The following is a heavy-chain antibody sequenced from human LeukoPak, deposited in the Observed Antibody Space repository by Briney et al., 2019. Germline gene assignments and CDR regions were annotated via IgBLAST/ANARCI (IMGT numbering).Heavy chain of an antibody. J-gene: IGHJ5*02. D-gene: IGHD2-15*01. V-gene: IGHV3-33*01. CDR2: IRFDGSNR. Sequence: GSLRLSCTASGFTFSKYGMHWVRQAPGKGLEWVAVIRFDGSNRNHADSVKGRFTISRDNSKNTLYLQMNSLRVEDTAVYFCVRDYCSGGSCYENNWFDPWGQGTLVTVSS. CDR3: VRDYCSGGSCYENNWFDP. CDR1: GFTFSKYG.